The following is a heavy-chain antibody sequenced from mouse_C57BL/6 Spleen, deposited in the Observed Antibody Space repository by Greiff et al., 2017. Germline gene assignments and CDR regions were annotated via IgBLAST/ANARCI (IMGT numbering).Heavy chain of an antibody. V-gene: IGHV3-1*01. CDR2: ISYSGST. D-gene: IGHD2-5*01. Sequence: ESGPGMVKPSQSLSLTCTVTGYSITSGYDWHWIRHFPGNKLEWMGYISYSGSTNSNPSLKSRISITHDTSKNHFFLKLNSVTTEYTATYYCTRAYYSNHYAMDYWGQGTSVTVSS. J-gene: IGHJ4*01. CDR3: TRAYYSNHYAMDY. CDR1: GYSITSGYD.